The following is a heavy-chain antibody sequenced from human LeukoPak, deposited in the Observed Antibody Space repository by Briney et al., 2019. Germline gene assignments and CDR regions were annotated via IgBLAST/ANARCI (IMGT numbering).Heavy chain of an antibody. CDR1: GFTFSSYA. CDR2: ISGSGGST. Sequence: PGGSLRLSCAASGFTFSSYAMSWVRQAPGKGLEWVSAISGSGGSTYYADSVKGRFTISRDNSKNTLYLQMNSLRVEDTAVYYCAKDRRSGWYIFNFDYWGQGTLVTVSS. D-gene: IGHD6-19*01. V-gene: IGHV3-23*01. J-gene: IGHJ4*02. CDR3: AKDRRSGWYIFNFDY.